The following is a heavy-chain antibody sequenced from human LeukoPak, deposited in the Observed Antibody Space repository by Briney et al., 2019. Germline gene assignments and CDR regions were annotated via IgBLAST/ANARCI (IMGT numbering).Heavy chain of an antibody. CDR3: ARVAGLCSAGSCGNWFDP. D-gene: IGHD3-10*01. CDR1: GYTFIVHY. V-gene: IGHV1-2*02. Sequence: ASVKVSCKASGYTFIVHYIHWVRQAPGQGLEWMGWINPNNGGTKYAPKFQGRVTMTRDTSISTAYMELSSLRSDDTAVYYCARVAGLCSAGSCGNWFDPWGQGTLVTVSS. CDR2: INPNNGGT. J-gene: IGHJ5*02.